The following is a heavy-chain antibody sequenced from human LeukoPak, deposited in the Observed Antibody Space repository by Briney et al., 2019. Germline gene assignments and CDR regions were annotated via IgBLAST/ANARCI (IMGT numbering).Heavy chain of an antibody. CDR2: ISSISSFI. J-gene: IGHJ5*02. D-gene: IGHD4-17*01. Sequence: GGSLRLSCTASGFAFRSFSMHWVRQAPGKGLEWVSSISSISSFIYYADSLEGRFTISRDNALNSLYLQMNSLRAEDTAVYYCARDSEGLYGDFDTVNWFDPWGQGTLVTVSS. CDR1: GFAFRSFS. V-gene: IGHV3-21*01. CDR3: ARDSEGLYGDFDTVNWFDP.